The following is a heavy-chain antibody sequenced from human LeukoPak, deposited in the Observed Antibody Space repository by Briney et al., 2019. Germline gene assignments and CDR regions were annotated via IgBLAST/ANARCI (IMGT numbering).Heavy chain of an antibody. CDR1: GFTFSSYE. D-gene: IGHD4-17*01. CDR2: ISSSGSTI. Sequence: GGSLRLSCAASGFTFSSYEMNWVRQAPGKGLEWVSYISSSGSTIYYADSVKGRFTISRDNAKNSLYLQMNSLRAEDTAVYYCARNGHDYGDYAYLDYWGQGTLVTASS. CDR3: ARNGHDYGDYAYLDY. V-gene: IGHV3-48*03. J-gene: IGHJ4*02.